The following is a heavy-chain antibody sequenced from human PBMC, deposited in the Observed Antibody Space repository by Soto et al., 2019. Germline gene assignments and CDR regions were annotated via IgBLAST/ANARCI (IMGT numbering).Heavy chain of an antibody. CDR3: ARVSGSYYYGMDV. Sequence: SETLSLTCAVSGGSISSSNWWSWVRQPPGKGLEWIGEIYHSGSTNYNPSLKSRVTISVDKSKNQFSLNLSSVTAADTAVYYCARVSGSYYYGMDVWGQGTTVTVS. CDR2: IYHSGST. J-gene: IGHJ6*02. CDR1: GGSISSSNW. D-gene: IGHD1-26*01. V-gene: IGHV4-4*02.